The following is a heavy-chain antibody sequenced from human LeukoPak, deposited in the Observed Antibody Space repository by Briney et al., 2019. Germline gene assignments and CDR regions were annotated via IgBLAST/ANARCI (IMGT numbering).Heavy chain of an antibody. D-gene: IGHD5-12*01. Sequence: ASVKVSCKASGYTFTGYYMHWVRQAPGQGLEWMGWINPNSGGTNYAQKFQGRVTMTRDTSISTAYMELSRLRSDDTAVYYCARDWEYSGYDQARYDYWGQGTLVTVSS. CDR1: GYTFTGYY. V-gene: IGHV1-2*02. CDR2: INPNSGGT. J-gene: IGHJ4*02. CDR3: ARDWEYSGYDQARYDY.